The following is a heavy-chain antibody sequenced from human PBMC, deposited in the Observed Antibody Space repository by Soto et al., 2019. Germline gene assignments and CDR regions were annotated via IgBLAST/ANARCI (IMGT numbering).Heavy chain of an antibody. CDR3: ARTQDTVYDY. J-gene: IGHJ4*02. D-gene: IGHD5-18*01. CDR2: TYYRSKWYT. CDR1: GDKVSSTSAG. Sequence: SQTLSLTCAISGDKVSSTSAGWDWIRQSPSRGLEWLGRTYYRSKWYTDYEVSVKSRITINADTSKNQFSLQLNSVTPEDTAVYYCARTQDTVYDYWGQRTLVTVSS. V-gene: IGHV6-1*01.